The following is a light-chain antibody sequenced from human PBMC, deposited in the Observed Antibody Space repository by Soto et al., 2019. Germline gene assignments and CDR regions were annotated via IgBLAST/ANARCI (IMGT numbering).Light chain of an antibody. CDR2: EAS. J-gene: IGKJ3*01. V-gene: IGKV1-13*02. Sequence: AIQLTQSPPSLPASVGDRVIITCRASQGISSGLAWYQQKPGKAPKVVMYEASSMESGVSSRFSGSGSGTDFTLTISSLQPEDFATYYCQQFNSDPFTFGPGTKVDIK. CDR1: QGISSG. CDR3: QQFNSDPFT.